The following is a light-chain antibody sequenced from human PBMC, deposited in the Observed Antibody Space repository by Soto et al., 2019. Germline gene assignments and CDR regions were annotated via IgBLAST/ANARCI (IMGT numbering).Light chain of an antibody. Sequence: QSALTQPGSVSGSPGQSVTISCTGTSSDVGGYNYVSWYQQHPGKAPKLMIYDVSKRPSGVPDRFSGSKSGNTASLTISGLQAEDEADYYCCSYAGSYVVFGGGTKVTVL. CDR1: SSDVGGYNY. V-gene: IGLV2-11*01. CDR2: DVS. CDR3: CSYAGSYVV. J-gene: IGLJ2*01.